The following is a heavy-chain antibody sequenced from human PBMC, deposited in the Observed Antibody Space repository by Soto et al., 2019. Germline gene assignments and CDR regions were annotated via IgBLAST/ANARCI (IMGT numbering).Heavy chain of an antibody. V-gene: IGHV3-11*06. Sequence: GGSLRLSCTASGFTFGDYAMSWVRQAPGKELEWVSYISSSTTYTDYADSVKGRFTISRDNAKNSVYLEMNRLRAEDTAVYYCARRGSSDYWFDPWGQGTLVTVSS. CDR1: GFTFGDYA. J-gene: IGHJ5*02. CDR2: ISSSTTYT. D-gene: IGHD2-15*01. CDR3: ARRGSSDYWFDP.